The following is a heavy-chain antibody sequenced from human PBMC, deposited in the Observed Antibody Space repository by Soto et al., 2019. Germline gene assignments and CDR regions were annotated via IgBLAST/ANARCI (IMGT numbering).Heavy chain of an antibody. CDR1: GYTFTSYD. V-gene: IGHV1-8*01. CDR3: ARGFIGDYLFDP. CDR2: MNPNSGNT. J-gene: IGHJ5*02. Sequence: ASVKVSCKASGYTFTSYDINWVRQATGQGLEWMGWMNPNSGNTGYAQKFQGRVTMTRNTSISTAYMELSSLRSEDTAVYYCARGFIGDYLFDPWGQGTLVTVSS. D-gene: IGHD3-16*01.